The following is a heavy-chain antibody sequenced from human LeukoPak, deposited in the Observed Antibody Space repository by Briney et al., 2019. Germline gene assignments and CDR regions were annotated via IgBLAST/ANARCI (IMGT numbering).Heavy chain of an antibody. D-gene: IGHD2-15*01. CDR2: IYYSGST. Sequence: SETLSLTSTVSGGSISSYYWSWIRQPPGKGLEWIGYIYYSGSTNYNPSLKSRVTISVDTSKNQFSLKLSSVTAADTAVYYCARDGTYCSGGSCRLDYYYYGMDVWGQGTTVTVSS. V-gene: IGHV4-59*01. CDR1: GGSISSYY. J-gene: IGHJ6*02. CDR3: ARDGTYCSGGSCRLDYYYYGMDV.